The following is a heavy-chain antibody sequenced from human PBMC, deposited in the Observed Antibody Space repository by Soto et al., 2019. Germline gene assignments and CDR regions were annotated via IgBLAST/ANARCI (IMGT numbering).Heavy chain of an antibody. V-gene: IGHV4-61*01. CDR2: IYYSGST. D-gene: IGHD6-19*01. CDR1: GGSVSSGRYY. Sequence: SETLSLTCTVSGGSVSSGRYYWSWLRQPPGKGLEWIGYIYYSGSTNYNPSLKSRVTISVDTSKNQFSLKLSSVTAADTAVYYCARGVRGSSGWQQINWFDPWGQGTLVTVSS. CDR3: ARGVRGSSGWQQINWFDP. J-gene: IGHJ5*02.